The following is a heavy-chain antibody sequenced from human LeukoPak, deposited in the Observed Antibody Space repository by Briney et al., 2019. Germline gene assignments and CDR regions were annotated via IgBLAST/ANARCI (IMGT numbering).Heavy chain of an antibody. CDR1: GFTFSTFW. CDR2: IKEDGSEK. V-gene: IGHV3-7*01. Sequence: GGSLRLSCAASGFTFSTFWMSWVRQAPGKGLEWVANIKEDGSEKYYVDSMEGRFTVSRDNAKNSLYLQMDSLRAEDTAVYYCARGGTFVSDYWGQGTLVTVFS. D-gene: IGHD1-1*01. CDR3: ARGGTFVSDY. J-gene: IGHJ4*02.